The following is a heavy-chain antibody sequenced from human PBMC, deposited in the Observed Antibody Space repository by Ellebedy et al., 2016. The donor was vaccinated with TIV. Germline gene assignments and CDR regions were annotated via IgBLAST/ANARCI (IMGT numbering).Heavy chain of an antibody. CDR1: AFTFSWYW. D-gene: IGHD3/OR15-3a*01. V-gene: IGHV3-7*01. Sequence: GESLKISCAASAFTFSWYWMGWVRQAPGKGLQWVASISQDGSAKYYVDSVKGRFTISRDNAKNSLYLEMNSLRAEDTAVYYCVRGLFFDWSEDGFDFWGQGTKVTVSS. J-gene: IGHJ3*01. CDR2: ISQDGSAK. CDR3: VRGLFFDWSEDGFDF.